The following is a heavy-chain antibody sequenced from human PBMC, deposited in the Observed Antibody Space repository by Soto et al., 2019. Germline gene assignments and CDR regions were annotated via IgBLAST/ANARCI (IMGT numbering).Heavy chain of an antibody. Sequence: QVQLVQSGAEVKKPGSSVKVSCKASGGTFSSYTISWVRQAPGQGLEWMGRIIPILGIANYAQKFQGRVTITADKSTSTAYMELSSLRSEDTAVYYCARDPGLYSSGPTGRYYFDYWGQGTLVTVSS. V-gene: IGHV1-69*08. CDR3: ARDPGLYSSGPTGRYYFDY. D-gene: IGHD6-19*01. J-gene: IGHJ4*02. CDR1: GGTFSSYT. CDR2: IIPILGIA.